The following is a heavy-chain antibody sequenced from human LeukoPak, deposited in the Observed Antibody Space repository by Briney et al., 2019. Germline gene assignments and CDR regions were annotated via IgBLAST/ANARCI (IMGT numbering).Heavy chain of an antibody. D-gene: IGHD6-19*01. Sequence: GGSLRLSCAASGFSFSSYEMNWVRQAPGKGLEWVSYISSSGSTIYYAHSVKGRFTISRDNAKNSQYLQMNSLRAEDTAVYYCVRVGQWRDFDYWGQGTLVTVSS. J-gene: IGHJ4*02. V-gene: IGHV3-48*03. CDR1: GFSFSSYE. CDR2: ISSSGSTI. CDR3: VRVGQWRDFDY.